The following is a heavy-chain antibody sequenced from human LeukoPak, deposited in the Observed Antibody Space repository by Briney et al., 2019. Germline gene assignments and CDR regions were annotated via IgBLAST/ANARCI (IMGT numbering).Heavy chain of an antibody. J-gene: IGHJ4*02. CDR2: IWSDGSNK. D-gene: IGHD5-18*01. Sequence: PGRSLRLSCAASGFTSSSYGMHWVRQAPGKGLEWVAVIWSDGSNKKYADSVKGRFTISRDNSKNTLYLQMDSLRAEDTAVYYCAKDLGTAIIDYWGQGTLVTVSS. CDR3: AKDLGTAIIDY. CDR1: GFTSSSYG. V-gene: IGHV3-33*06.